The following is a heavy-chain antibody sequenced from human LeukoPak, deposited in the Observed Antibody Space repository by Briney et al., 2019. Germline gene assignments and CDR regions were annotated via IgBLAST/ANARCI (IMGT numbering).Heavy chain of an antibody. CDR2: INSDGSST. CDR3: ARENWNGVPNAFDI. Sequence: GGSLRLSCAASGFTFSTHWMHWVRHAPGKGLVWVSRINSDGSSTNYADSVKGRFSISRDNAKNTLYLQMNSLRAEDTAVYYCARENWNGVPNAFDIWGQGTMVTVSS. V-gene: IGHV3-74*01. CDR1: GFTFSTHW. J-gene: IGHJ3*02. D-gene: IGHD1-1*01.